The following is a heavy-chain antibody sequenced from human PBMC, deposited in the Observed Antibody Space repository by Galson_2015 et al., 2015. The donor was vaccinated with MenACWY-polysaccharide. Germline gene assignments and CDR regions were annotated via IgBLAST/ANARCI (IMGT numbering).Heavy chain of an antibody. Sequence: LRLSCAASGSRFSNSGMHWVRQAPGTGLEWVAVIQYDGSNTVYADSVKGRFTISRDNSKNTVFLEMNTLGVEDTAVYYCAREGSRIVFHAFDIWGQGTMVTVSS. CDR2: IQYDGSNT. CDR1: GSRFSNSG. J-gene: IGHJ3*02. V-gene: IGHV3-33*01. CDR3: AREGSRIVFHAFDI. D-gene: IGHD2-2*01.